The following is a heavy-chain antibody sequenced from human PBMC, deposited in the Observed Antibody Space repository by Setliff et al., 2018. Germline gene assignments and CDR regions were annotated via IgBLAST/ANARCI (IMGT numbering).Heavy chain of an antibody. CDR3: ARGSRFGTIVYRGDYYLDV. CDR2: INTNTGNP. V-gene: IGHV7-4-1*02. Sequence: ASVKVSCKASGYTFRTSAMTWMRQAPGQGLEYMGWINTNTGNPSYAQGFTGRFVFSLDTSVSTAYLQISSLKAEDTAIYYCARGSRFGTIVYRGDYYLDVWGKGTTVTVSS. CDR1: GYTFRTSA. J-gene: IGHJ6*03. D-gene: IGHD3-10*01.